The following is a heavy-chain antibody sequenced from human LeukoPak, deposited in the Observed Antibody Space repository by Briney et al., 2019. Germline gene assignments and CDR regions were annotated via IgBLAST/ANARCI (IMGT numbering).Heavy chain of an antibody. CDR2: ISTSSSYI. CDR1: GFTFSSYS. D-gene: IGHD5-24*01. V-gene: IGHV3-21*01. Sequence: PGGSLRLSCAASGFTFSSYSMNWVRQAPGKGLEWVSSISTSSSYIYYADSVKGRFTISRDNAKNSLYVQMDSLRAEDTAVYYCARDRWLKSQRYFDYRGQGNLVTVSS. CDR3: ARDRWLKSQRYFDY. J-gene: IGHJ4*02.